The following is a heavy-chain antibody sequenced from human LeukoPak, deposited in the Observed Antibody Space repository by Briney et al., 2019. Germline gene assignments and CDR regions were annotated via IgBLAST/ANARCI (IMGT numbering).Heavy chain of an antibody. CDR2: IYYSGST. J-gene: IGHJ4*02. CDR1: GGSISTYY. V-gene: IGHV4-59*01. CDR3: ARGRVVTAMFDY. Sequence: SETLSLTCTVSGGSISTYYWSWIRQPPGKGLEWIGYIYYSGSTNYSPSLKSRVTMSVDTSKNQFSLKLTSVTAADTAVYYCARGRVVTAMFDYWGQGTLVTVSS. D-gene: IGHD2-21*02.